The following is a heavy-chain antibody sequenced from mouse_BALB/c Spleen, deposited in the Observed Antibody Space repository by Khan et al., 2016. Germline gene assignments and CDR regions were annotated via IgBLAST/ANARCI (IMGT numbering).Heavy chain of an antibody. Sequence: EVELVESGGGLVKPGGSLKLSCAASGLTFSSYAMSWVRQTPEKRLAWVASITSGYNTYSPDSVKCRFTISRDNARNILYLQMSSLRSEDTAMEYCTRNYDYVRDYWGQGTTLTVSS. D-gene: IGHD2-4*01. CDR2: ITSGYNT. CDR1: GLTFSSYA. V-gene: IGHV5-6-5*01. J-gene: IGHJ2*01. CDR3: TRNYDYVRDY.